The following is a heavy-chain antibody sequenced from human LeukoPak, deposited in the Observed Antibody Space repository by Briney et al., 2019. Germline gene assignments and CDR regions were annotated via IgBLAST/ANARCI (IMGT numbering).Heavy chain of an antibody. CDR3: ARGWKAAPGTFDY. CDR1: GGSISSYY. Sequence: PSETLSLTCTVSGGSISSYYWSWIRQPPGKGLEWIGYIYYTGSTDYNPSLKSRVAISVDTSKNQFSLKLSSVTAADTAVYYCARGWKAAPGTFDYWGQGTLVTVSS. V-gene: IGHV4-59*01. CDR2: IYYTGST. J-gene: IGHJ4*02. D-gene: IGHD6-13*01.